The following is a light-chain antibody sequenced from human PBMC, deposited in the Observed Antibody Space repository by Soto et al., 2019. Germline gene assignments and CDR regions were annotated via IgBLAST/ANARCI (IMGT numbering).Light chain of an antibody. CDR2: GAS. V-gene: IGKV3-15*01. CDR1: QSVSSN. J-gene: IGKJ1*01. CDR3: QQYNNWPPWT. Sequence: EIVMTQSPATLSVSPGERATLSCRASQSVSSNLAWYQQKPGQAPRLLIYGASTRATGIPARFSCSGSGTEHTLTISSLQSEDFAVYYCQQYNNWPPWTFGQGTKVEIK.